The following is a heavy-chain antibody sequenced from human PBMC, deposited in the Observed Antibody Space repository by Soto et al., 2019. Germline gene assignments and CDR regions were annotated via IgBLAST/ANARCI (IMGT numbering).Heavy chain of an antibody. CDR3: PRRRGGTISSDFDP. J-gene: IGHJ5*02. V-gene: IGHV1-69*02. CDR1: GGTFSSYT. Sequence: QVQLVQSGAEVKKPGSSVKVSCKASGGTFSSYTISWVRQAPGQGLEWMGRGIPILGIAKYAQKFQGRVTITADKSTITAYMELTGLTSEDSAVYYCPRRRGGTISSDFDPWGQGTLVTVSS. CDR2: GIPILGIA. D-gene: IGHD3-9*01.